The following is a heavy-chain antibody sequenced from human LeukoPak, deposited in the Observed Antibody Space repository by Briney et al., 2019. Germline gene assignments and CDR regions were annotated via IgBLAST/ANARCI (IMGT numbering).Heavy chain of an antibody. V-gene: IGHV3-43*01. CDR2: ISWDGGST. CDR3: AKLSAVEQNFDY. CDR1: GFTFDDYT. J-gene: IGHJ4*02. Sequence: GGSLRLSCAASGFTFDDYTMHWVRQAPGKGLEWVSLISWDGGSTYYADSVKGRFTISRDNSKNTLYLQVNSLRAEDTAVYYCAKLSAVEQNFDYWGQGTLVTVSS. D-gene: IGHD1/OR15-1a*01.